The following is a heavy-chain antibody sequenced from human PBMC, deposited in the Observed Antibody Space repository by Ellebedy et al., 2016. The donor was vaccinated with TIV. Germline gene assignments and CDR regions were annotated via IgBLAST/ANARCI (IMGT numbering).Heavy chain of an antibody. CDR1: GGSFSGYY. CDR3: ARGRWLVRLFDY. V-gene: IGHV4-34*01. J-gene: IGHJ4*02. CDR2: INHSGST. D-gene: IGHD6-19*01. Sequence: SETLSLXXAVYGGSFSGYYWSWIRQLPGKGLEWIGEINHSGSTNYNPSLKSRVTISVDTSKNQFSLKLSSVTAADTAVYYCARGRWLVRLFDYWGQGTLVTVSS.